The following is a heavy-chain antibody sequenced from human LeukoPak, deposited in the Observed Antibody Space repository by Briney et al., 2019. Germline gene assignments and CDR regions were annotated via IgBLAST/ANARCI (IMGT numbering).Heavy chain of an antibody. D-gene: IGHD6-13*01. Sequence: ASVKVSCKASGGTFSSYAISWVRQAPGQGLEWMGGIIPIFGTANYAQKFQGRVTITADESTSTAYMELSSLRSEDTAVYYCARAAAGTLVYYYYMDVWGKGTTVTVSS. CDR2: IIPIFGTA. V-gene: IGHV1-69*13. CDR3: ARAAAGTLVYYYYMDV. J-gene: IGHJ6*03. CDR1: GGTFSSYA.